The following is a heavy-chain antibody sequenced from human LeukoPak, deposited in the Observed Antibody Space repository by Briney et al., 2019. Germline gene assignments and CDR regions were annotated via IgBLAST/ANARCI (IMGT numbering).Heavy chain of an antibody. V-gene: IGHV3-74*01. CDR3: ARDQDYGDYESFDL. Sequence: PGGSLRLSCVASGFTFSSYWMHWVRQAPGKGLVWVSRINSDGRTITYRDSVKGRFTISRDNAKNTLYLQMNSLRAEDTAVYYCARDQDYGDYESFDLWGRGTLVTVSS. CDR2: INSDGRTI. J-gene: IGHJ2*01. CDR1: GFTFSSYW. D-gene: IGHD4-17*01.